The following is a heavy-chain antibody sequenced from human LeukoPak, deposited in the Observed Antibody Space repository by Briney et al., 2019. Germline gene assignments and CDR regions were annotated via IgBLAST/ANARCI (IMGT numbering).Heavy chain of an antibody. CDR2: IYYSGST. J-gene: IGHJ3*02. D-gene: IGHD2-21*02. V-gene: IGHV4-61*08. Sequence: SETLSLTCAVSGGSISSGGYYGSWIRQPPGKGLEWIGYIYYSGSTNYNPSLKSRVTISVDTSKNQFSLKLNSVTAADTAVYYCARLPLGIAYCGGGCKYAYAFDIWGQGTMVTVTS. CDR1: GGSISSGGYY. CDR3: ARLPLGIAYCGGGCKYAYAFDI.